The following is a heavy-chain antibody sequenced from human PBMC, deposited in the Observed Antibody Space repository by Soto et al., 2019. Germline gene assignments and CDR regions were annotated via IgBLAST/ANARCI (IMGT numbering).Heavy chain of an antibody. D-gene: IGHD6-19*01. V-gene: IGHV4-38-2*02. CDR1: GYSISSGYY. J-gene: IGHJ4*02. CDR2: IYHSGST. CDR3: ARDNSGWPFDY. Sequence: PSETLSLTCAVSGYSISSGYYWGWIRQPPGTGLEWIGSIYHSGSTYYNPSLKSRVTISVDTSKNQFSLKLSSVTAADTAVYYCARDNSGWPFDYWGQGTLVTVSS.